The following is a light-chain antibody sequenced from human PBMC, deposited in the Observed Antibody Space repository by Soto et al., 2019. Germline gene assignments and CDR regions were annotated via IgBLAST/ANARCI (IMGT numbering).Light chain of an antibody. J-gene: IGLJ2*01. CDR3: SSYGASSTL. V-gene: IGLV2-14*03. CDR2: DVS. CDR1: TSDIGGYNY. Sequence: QSALTQPASVSGSPGQSITISCTGSTSDIGGYNYVSWYQQHPGKAPKPLIYDVSYRPSGISDRFSGSKSGNTASLTISGLQPEDEADYYCSSYGASSTLFGGGTKVTVL.